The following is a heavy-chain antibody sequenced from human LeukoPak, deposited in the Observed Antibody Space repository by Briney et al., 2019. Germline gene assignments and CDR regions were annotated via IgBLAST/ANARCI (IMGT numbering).Heavy chain of an antibody. V-gene: IGHV4-30-4*08. Sequence: PSETLSLTCTVSGGSISSGDYYWSWIRQPPGKGLEWIGYIYYSGSTYYNPSLKSRVTISVDTSKNQFSLKLSSVTAADTAVYYCARGPEYIVGATGWFDPWGQGTLVTVSS. D-gene: IGHD1-26*01. CDR2: IYYSGST. J-gene: IGHJ5*02. CDR1: GGSISSGDYY. CDR3: ARGPEYIVGATGWFDP.